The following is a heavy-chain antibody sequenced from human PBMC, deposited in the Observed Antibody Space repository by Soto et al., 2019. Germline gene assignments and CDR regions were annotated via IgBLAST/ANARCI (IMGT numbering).Heavy chain of an antibody. V-gene: IGHV3-43*02. J-gene: IGHJ4*02. Sequence: EVQLVESGGGLVKPGGSLRLSCAASGFAFSSAWMSWVRQAPGKGLEWVSLITWDAGSAFYADSVRGRFTISRDNSKNSLYLQMNSLRTEDSALYYCAKEKDRIFDYWGRGTPVTVSS. CDR3: AKEKDRIFDY. CDR1: GFAFSSAW. CDR2: ITWDAGSA.